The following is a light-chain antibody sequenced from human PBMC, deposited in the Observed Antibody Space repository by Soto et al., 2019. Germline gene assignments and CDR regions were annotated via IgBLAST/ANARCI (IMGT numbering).Light chain of an antibody. V-gene: IGLV4-69*01. CDR2: LNSDGSH. CDR1: SGHSNYD. Sequence: QLVLTQSPSASASLGASVKLTCTLSSGHSNYDIAWHQQQSEKGPRYLMKLNSDGSHSKGDGIPDRFSGSSAGAERYLTISSLQSEDEADYYWQTWGSGIVVFGGGTKVTVL. CDR3: QTWGSGIVV. J-gene: IGLJ2*01.